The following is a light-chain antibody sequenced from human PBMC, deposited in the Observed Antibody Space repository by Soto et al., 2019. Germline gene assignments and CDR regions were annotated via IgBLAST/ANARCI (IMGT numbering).Light chain of an antibody. J-gene: IGKJ1*01. V-gene: IGKV1-5*03. CDR3: QKYHTSPVT. CDR1: QTIISS. Sequence: DIQMTQSPSTLSASVGDRVTITCRASQTIISSLAWYQQKPGKAPKVLVYKASSLESGVPSRFSGSGSGTAFTLTISSLQPDDFATYYCQKYHTSPVTLGQGTKVEI. CDR2: KAS.